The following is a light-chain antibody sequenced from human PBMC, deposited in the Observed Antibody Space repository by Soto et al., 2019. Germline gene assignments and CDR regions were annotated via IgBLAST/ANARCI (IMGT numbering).Light chain of an antibody. J-gene: IGKJ4*01. Sequence: EVVLTQSPATLSLSPGDRATLSCRASQSVNNFLAWYQQKPGQTPRLLIYDASKRATGIPGRFSGSGSGTDFTLTISSLEPEDFAVYYCQQRSIWPPALSFGGGTKVDIK. V-gene: IGKV3-11*01. CDR1: QSVNNF. CDR3: QQRSIWPPALS. CDR2: DAS.